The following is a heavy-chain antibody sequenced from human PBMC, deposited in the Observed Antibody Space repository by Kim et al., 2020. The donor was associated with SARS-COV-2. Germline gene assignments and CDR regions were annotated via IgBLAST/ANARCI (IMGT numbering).Heavy chain of an antibody. CDR3: AASFKDGGFYGMDV. J-gene: IGHJ6*02. V-gene: IGHV3-53*04. Sequence: ADSVKGRFTISRHNSKNTLYLQMNSLRAEDTAVYYCAASFKDGGFYGMDVWGQGTTVTVSS. D-gene: IGHD1-26*01.